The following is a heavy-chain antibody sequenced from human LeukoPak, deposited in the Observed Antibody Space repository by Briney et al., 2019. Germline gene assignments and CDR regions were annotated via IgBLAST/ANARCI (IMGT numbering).Heavy chain of an antibody. CDR1: GFTFSSYA. CDR2: ISGGGGST. V-gene: IGHV3-23*01. D-gene: IGHD6-19*01. Sequence: GGSLRLSCAASGFTFSSYAMTWVRQAPGKGLEWVSTISGGGGSTSYADSVKGRFTISRDNSKNTLYLQMNSLRAEDTAVYYCARGKYSSGWFDYWGQGTLVTVSS. CDR3: ARGKYSSGWFDY. J-gene: IGHJ4*02.